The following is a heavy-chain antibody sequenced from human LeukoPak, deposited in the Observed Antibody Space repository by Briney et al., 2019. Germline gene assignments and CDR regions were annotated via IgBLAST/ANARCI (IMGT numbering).Heavy chain of an antibody. V-gene: IGHV4-30-2*02. D-gene: IGHD5-18*01. CDR3: ARFATGYSYGLFDY. CDR2: IYHSGST. J-gene: IGHJ4*02. CDR1: GGSISSGGYY. Sequence: PSETLSLTCTVSGGSISSGGYYWSWIRQPPGKGLEWIGYIYHSGSTYYNPSLKSRVTISVDRSKNQFSLKLSSVTAADTAVYYCARFATGYSYGLFDYWGQGTLVTVSS.